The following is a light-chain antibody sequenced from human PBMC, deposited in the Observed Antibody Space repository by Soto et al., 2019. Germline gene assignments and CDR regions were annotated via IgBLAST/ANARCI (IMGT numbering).Light chain of an antibody. J-gene: IGLJ2*01. CDR3: SSYTTTSTLIK. V-gene: IGLV2-14*01. CDR2: EVT. Sequence: QSVLTQPASVSGSPGQSITISCTGTSSDFASYNFVSWYQHYPGKAPKLIIYEVTNRPSGISNRFSGSKSGNTASLTISGLQAEDEAHYYCSSYTTTSTLIKFGGGTKVTVL. CDR1: SSDFASYNF.